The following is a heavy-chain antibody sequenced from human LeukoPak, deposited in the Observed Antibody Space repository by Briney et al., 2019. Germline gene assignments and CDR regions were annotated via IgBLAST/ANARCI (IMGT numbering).Heavy chain of an antibody. Sequence: VASVKVSCKASGGTFSSYAISWVRQAPGQGLEWMGRIIPILGIANYAQKFQGRVTITADKSTSTAYMELSSLRSEDTAVYYCARDPHSRGGAFDIWGQGTMVTVSS. CDR3: ARDPHSRGGAFDI. V-gene: IGHV1-69*04. CDR1: GGTFSSYA. CDR2: IIPILGIA. J-gene: IGHJ3*02. D-gene: IGHD6-13*01.